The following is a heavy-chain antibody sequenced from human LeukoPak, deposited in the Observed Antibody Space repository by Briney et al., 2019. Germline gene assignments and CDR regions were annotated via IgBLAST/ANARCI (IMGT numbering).Heavy chain of an antibody. D-gene: IGHD2-2*01. CDR2: IYYSGST. J-gene: IGHJ4*02. CDR1: GGSISSSSYY. CDR3: AALPRDIVVVPAAMRFDY. Sequence: SETLSLTCTVSGGSISSSSYYWGWIRQPPGNGLEWIGSIYYSGSTYYNPSLKSRVTISVDTSKNQFSLKLSSVTAADTAVYYCAALPRDIVVVPAAMRFDYWGQGTLVTVSS. V-gene: IGHV4-39*01.